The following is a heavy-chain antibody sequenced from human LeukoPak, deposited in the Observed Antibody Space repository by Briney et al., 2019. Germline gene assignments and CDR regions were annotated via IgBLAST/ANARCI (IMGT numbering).Heavy chain of an antibody. V-gene: IGHV4-59*01. CDR3: ARDVSGVTGSAFDI. Sequence: SETLSLTCTVSGGSMSSYYWSWIRQPPGKGLEWVGYIYYSGTTSYNPSLKSRVTISADTSKNQFSLKLTSVTAADTAVYYCARDVSGVTGSAFDIWGQGTMVTVSS. CDR2: IYYSGTT. D-gene: IGHD2-21*02. J-gene: IGHJ3*02. CDR1: GGSMSSYY.